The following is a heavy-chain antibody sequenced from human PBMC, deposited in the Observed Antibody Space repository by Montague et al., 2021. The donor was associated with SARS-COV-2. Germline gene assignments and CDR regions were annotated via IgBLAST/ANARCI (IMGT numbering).Heavy chain of an antibody. J-gene: IGHJ4*02. Sequence: SETLSLTCTVSGGSISSSSYYWGWIRQPPGKGLEWIGSIYSSGSTYYNPSLKSRVTISVDTSKNQFSLKLSSVTAADTAVYYCARDLNEYSSSGGFDYWGQGTLVTVSS. D-gene: IGHD6-6*01. CDR1: GGSISSSSYY. CDR3: ARDLNEYSSSGGFDY. V-gene: IGHV4-39*07. CDR2: IYSSGST.